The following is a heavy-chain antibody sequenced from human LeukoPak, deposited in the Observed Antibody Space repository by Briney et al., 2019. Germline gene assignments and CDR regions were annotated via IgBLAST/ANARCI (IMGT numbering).Heavy chain of an antibody. CDR3: AGGPQNGDYFDH. V-gene: IGHV4-4*07. D-gene: IGHD4-17*01. CDR1: GDSISAYY. J-gene: IGHJ4*02. Sequence: SETLSLTCTVSGDSISAYYWSWIRQAAGKGLDYIGRVFASGGANYSPSHENRVTMSVDTSKNQFSLRLRSVTAADTAMYYCAGGPQNGDYFDHWGQGILVTVSS. CDR2: VFASGGA.